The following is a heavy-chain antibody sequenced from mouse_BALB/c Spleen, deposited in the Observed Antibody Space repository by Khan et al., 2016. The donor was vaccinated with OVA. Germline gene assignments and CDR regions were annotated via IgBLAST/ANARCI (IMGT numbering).Heavy chain of an antibody. V-gene: IGHV3-2*02. CDR2: ISYSGGT. CDR1: GYSITSGYA. Sequence: EVQLQESGPGLVKPSQSLSLTCTVTGYSITSGYAWNWIRQFPGNKLEWMGYISYSGGTSYNPSLKSRISITPDTSKNQFFLQLNSVTTEDTATYYCARGNYYGYYFDYWGQGTPLTVSS. CDR3: ARGNYYGYYFDY. D-gene: IGHD1-1*01. J-gene: IGHJ2*01.